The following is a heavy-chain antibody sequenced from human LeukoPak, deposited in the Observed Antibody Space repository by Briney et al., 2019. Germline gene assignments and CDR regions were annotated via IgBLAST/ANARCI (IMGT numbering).Heavy chain of an antibody. J-gene: IGHJ4*02. D-gene: IGHD3-10*01. V-gene: IGHV3-30*02. Sequence: GGSLRLSCAASGFTFSSYGMHWVRQAPGKGLEWVAFIRSDGSNKYYADSVKGRFTISRDNSKNTLYLQMNSLRAEDTAVYYCARVTYGSGTYGAFDYWGQGTLVTVSS. CDR3: ARVTYGSGTYGAFDY. CDR1: GFTFSSYG. CDR2: IRSDGSNK.